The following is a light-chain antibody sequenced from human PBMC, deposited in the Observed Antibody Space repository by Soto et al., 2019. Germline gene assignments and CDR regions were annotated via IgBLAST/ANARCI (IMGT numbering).Light chain of an antibody. CDR3: QQHGNWHLT. J-gene: IGKJ4*01. Sequence: EIVMTQSPATLSVSPGEGATLSCRASQSVYSNLAWYQQKPGQAPRLLVYGASTRATSIPARFSGSGSGTEFTLTISSLQSEDFEVYYCQQHGNWHLTFGGGTKVEIK. V-gene: IGKV3-15*01. CDR2: GAS. CDR1: QSVYSN.